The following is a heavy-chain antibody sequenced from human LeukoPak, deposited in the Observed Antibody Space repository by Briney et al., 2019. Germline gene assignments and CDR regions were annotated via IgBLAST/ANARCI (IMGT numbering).Heavy chain of an antibody. D-gene: IGHD6-13*01. V-gene: IGHV3-21*01. CDR1: GFTFSSYS. J-gene: IGHJ4*02. CDR2: INNSSSYI. Sequence: GGSLRLSCAASGFTFSSYSMNWVRQAPGKGLEWVSSINNSSSYIYYADSVKGRFSISRDNAKNSLYLQMNSLRAEDTAVYYCARVHLGSSWLFDYWGQGTLVTVSS. CDR3: ARVHLGSSWLFDY.